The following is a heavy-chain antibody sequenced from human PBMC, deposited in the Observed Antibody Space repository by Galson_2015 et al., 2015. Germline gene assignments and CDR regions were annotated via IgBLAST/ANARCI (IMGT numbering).Heavy chain of an antibody. CDR3: ARVWSLNSYWYFDL. CDR2: IGSGSTHI. D-gene: IGHD2-8*02. V-gene: IGHV3-21*01. Sequence: SLRLSCAASGFTFSSYSMNWVRQAPGKGLEWVSSIGSGSTHIYYADSVKGRFTISRDNGKNSLYLQMNSLRAEDTAVYYCARVWSLNSYWYFDLWGRGTLVTVSS. J-gene: IGHJ2*01. CDR1: GFTFSSYS.